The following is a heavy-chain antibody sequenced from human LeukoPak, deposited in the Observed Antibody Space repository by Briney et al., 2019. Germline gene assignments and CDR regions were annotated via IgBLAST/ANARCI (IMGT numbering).Heavy chain of an antibody. J-gene: IGHJ6*03. D-gene: IGHD3-10*01. CDR1: GGSISSSSYY. CDR2: IYYSGST. V-gene: IGHV4-39*07. Sequence: SETLSLTCTVSGGSISSSSYYWGWIRQPPGKGLEWIGSIYYSGSTYYNPSLKSRVTISVDTSKNQFSLKLSSVTAADTAVYYCAREGPIMVSDYYYYMDVWGKGTTVTVSS. CDR3: AREGPIMVSDYYYYMDV.